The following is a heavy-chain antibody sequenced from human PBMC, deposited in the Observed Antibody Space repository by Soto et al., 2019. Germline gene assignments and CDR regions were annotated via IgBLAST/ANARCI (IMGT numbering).Heavy chain of an antibody. V-gene: IGHV4-4*02. D-gene: IGHD3-22*01. J-gene: IGHJ4*02. CDR1: GGSISSSNW. CDR3: ARDDYDSSGYSYYFDY. CDR2: IYHSGST. Sequence: SENLSLTCAVSGGSISSSNWWSWVRQPPGKGLEWIGEIYHSGSTNYNPSLKSRVTISVDKSKNQFSLKLSSVTAADTAVYYCARDDYDSSGYSYYFDYWGQGTLVTVSS.